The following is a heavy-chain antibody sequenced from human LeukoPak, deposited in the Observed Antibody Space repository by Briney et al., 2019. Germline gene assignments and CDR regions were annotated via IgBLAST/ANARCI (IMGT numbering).Heavy chain of an antibody. CDR3: ASTSDAFDI. J-gene: IGHJ3*02. CDR2: ISSSGSTI. V-gene: IGHV3-11*01. CDR1: GFRISDSS. Sequence: GGSLRLSCAASGFRISDSSIHWVRQAPGKGLEWVSYISSSGSTIYYADSVKGRFTISRDNAKNSLYLQMNSLRAEDTAVYYCASTSDAFDIWGQGTMVTVSS.